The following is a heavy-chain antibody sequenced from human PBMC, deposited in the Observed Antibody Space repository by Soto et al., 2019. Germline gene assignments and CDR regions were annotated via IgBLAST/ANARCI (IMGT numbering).Heavy chain of an antibody. CDR3: ASGGNWFEP. J-gene: IGHJ5*02. V-gene: IGHV4-59*01. CDR2: MYYNGNI. CDR1: VVSISNYY. D-gene: IGHD3-16*01. Sequence: SETLSLTCNFSVVSISNYYWTWVRQSPEKGLEWIGYMYYNGNINYNPSLKSRVTISIDTSKNQFSLTLKSVTAADTAVYYCASGGNWFEPWGQGVLVNVS.